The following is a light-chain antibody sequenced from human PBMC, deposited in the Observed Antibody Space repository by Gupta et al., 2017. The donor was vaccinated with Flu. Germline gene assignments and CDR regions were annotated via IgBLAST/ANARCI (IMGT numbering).Light chain of an antibody. Sequence: DIQMTQSPSSLSASIGDRVTITCRASQSVSVYLNWYQQKPGKAPKLLIYGASTVQSGVPSRFSGSVSETXFTLTIXSLQPEDFAAYYCQHRDSSPWTFGXGTKVEVK. CDR2: GAS. CDR3: QHRDSSPWT. V-gene: IGKV1-39*01. CDR1: QSVSVY. J-gene: IGKJ1*01.